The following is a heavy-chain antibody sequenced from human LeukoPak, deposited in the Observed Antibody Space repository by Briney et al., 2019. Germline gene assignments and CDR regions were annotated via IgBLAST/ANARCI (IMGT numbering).Heavy chain of an antibody. CDR1: GGSISNFY. Sequence: SETLSLTCTVSGGSISNFYWSWIRQPPGEGLEWIGYIHYSGGTNYNPSLKRRVTMSVDMSKNQLSLKLSSVTAADTAVYYCARGTVTTRYFDYWGQGTLVTVSS. CDR3: ARGTVTTRYFDY. J-gene: IGHJ4*02. CDR2: IHYSGGT. D-gene: IGHD4-11*01. V-gene: IGHV4-59*08.